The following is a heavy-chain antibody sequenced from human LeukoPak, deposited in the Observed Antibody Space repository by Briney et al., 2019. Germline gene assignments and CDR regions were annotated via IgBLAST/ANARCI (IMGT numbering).Heavy chain of an antibody. V-gene: IGHV3-21*01. D-gene: IGHD5-24*01. CDR1: GFTFSSYS. CDR2: ISSSSSYI. Sequence: GGSLRLSCAASGFTFSSYSMNWVRQAPGKGLEWVSSISSSSSYIYYADSVKGRSTISRDNAKNSLYLQMNSLRAEDTAVYYCARDARWLQPKCYFDYWGQGTLVTVSS. J-gene: IGHJ4*02. CDR3: ARDARWLQPKCYFDY.